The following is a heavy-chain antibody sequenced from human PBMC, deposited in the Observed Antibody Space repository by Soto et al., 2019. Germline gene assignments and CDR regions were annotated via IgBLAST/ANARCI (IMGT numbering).Heavy chain of an antibody. J-gene: IGHJ4*02. Sequence: GGSLRLSCAASGFTFSSYGMHWVRQAPGKGLEWVAVIWYDGSNKYYADSVKGRFTISRDNSKNTLYLQMNSLRAEDTAVYYCARERKAVALGTGLDYWGQGTLVTVSS. D-gene: IGHD6-19*01. CDR3: ARERKAVALGTGLDY. V-gene: IGHV3-33*01. CDR2: IWYDGSNK. CDR1: GFTFSSYG.